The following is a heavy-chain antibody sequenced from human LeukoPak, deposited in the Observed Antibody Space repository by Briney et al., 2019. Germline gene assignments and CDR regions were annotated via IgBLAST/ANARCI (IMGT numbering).Heavy chain of an antibody. CDR3: ARVSPDGYFDY. J-gene: IGHJ4*02. Sequence: ASVKVSCKASGGTSSSYTISWVRQAPGQGLEWMGRIIPILGIANYAQKFQGRVTITADKSTSTAYMELSSLRSEDTAVYYCARVSPDGYFDYWGQGALVTVSS. V-gene: IGHV1-69*02. CDR2: IIPILGIA. D-gene: IGHD2/OR15-2a*01. CDR1: GGTSSSYT.